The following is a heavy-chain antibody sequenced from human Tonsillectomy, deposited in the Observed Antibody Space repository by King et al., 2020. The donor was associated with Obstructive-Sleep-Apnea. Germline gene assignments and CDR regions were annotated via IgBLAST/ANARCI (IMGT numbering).Heavy chain of an antibody. V-gene: IGHV5-51*01. J-gene: IGHJ3*02. D-gene: IGHD5-12*01. CDR3: ATSIVTTVGGVFDI. CDR2: IYPGDSDT. Sequence: QLVQSGAEVKKPGESLKISCKTSGYTFTKYWIGWVRQVPGKGLEWMGMIYPGDSDTRYGPSLQGRVTISDDKSISTTFVQWSSLKASDTAMYYCATSIVTTVGGVFDIWGQGTMVTVSS. CDR1: GYTFTKYW.